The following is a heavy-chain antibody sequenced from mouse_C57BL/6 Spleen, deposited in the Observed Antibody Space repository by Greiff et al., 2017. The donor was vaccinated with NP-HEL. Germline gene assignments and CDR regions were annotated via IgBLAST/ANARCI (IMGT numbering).Heavy chain of an antibody. Sequence: DVKLQESGPGLVKPSQSLSLTCSVTGYSITSGYYWNWIRQFPGNKLEWMGYISYDGSNNYNPSLKNRISITRDTSKNQFFLKLKSVTTEDTATYYCARDGDYWGQGTSVTVSS. J-gene: IGHJ4*01. CDR3: ARDGDY. CDR1: GYSITSGYY. V-gene: IGHV3-6*01. CDR2: ISYDGSN.